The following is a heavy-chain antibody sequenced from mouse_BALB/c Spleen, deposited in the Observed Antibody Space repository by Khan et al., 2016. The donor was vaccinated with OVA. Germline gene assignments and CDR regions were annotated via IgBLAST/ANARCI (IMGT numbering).Heavy chain of an antibody. CDR2: IWPGGST. Sequence: VQLQESGPGLVQPSQSLSITCTVSGFSLTNYGVHWVRQSPGKGLEWLGLIWPGGSTDYNAAFISRLSISKDNSKSQVFFKMNRLQANDTAIYYCARNYDYDEGLTYWGQGTLVTVSA. V-gene: IGHV2-2*02. CDR1: GFSLTNYG. D-gene: IGHD2-4*01. CDR3: ARNYDYDEGLTY. J-gene: IGHJ3*01.